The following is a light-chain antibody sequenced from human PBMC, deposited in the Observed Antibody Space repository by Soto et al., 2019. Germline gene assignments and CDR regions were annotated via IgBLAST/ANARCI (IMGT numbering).Light chain of an antibody. CDR2: DAS. CDR3: QQYNSYIT. J-gene: IGKJ5*01. Sequence: DIQMTQSPSTLSAYVGDRVTITCRASQSISSWLAWYQQKPGKAPKLLIYDASSLESGVPSRFSGSGSGTEFTLTISSLQPDDFATYYCQQYNSYITFGQGTRLE. CDR1: QSISSW. V-gene: IGKV1-5*01.